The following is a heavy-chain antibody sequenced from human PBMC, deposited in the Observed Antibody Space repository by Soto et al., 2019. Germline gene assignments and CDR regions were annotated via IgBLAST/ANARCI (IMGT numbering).Heavy chain of an antibody. CDR1: GGSISSGGYY. D-gene: IGHD3-10*02. V-gene: IGHV4-31*03. CDR3: ARVFGELTPGWFDP. J-gene: IGHJ5*02. Sequence: SETLSLTCTVSGGSISSGGYYWSWIRQHPGKGLEWIGYIYYSGSTYYNPSLKSRVTISVDTSKNQFSLKLSSVTAADTAVYYCARVFGELTPGWFDPWGQGTLVTVSS. CDR2: IYYSGST.